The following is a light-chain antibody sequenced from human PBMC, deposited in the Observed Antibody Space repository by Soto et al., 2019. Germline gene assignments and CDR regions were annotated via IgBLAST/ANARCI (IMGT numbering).Light chain of an antibody. CDR3: RSYDKRLSGPWV. CDR1: SSNIGEGFD. CDR2: GNS. V-gene: IGLV1-40*01. J-gene: IGLJ3*02. Sequence: QSVLTQPPSVSGARGQRVTISCTGSSSNIGEGFDVHWYQQIAGTAPKLLIYGNSNRPSGVPDRFSGSKSGTSASLAINGGLEEDEAPYYCRSYDKRLSGPWVFGGGTKLTVL.